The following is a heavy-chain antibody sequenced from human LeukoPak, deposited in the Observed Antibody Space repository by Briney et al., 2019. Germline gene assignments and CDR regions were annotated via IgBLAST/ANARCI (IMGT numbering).Heavy chain of an antibody. CDR3: AHSEGDSSGYYGFDY. D-gene: IGHD3-22*01. Sequence: SGPTLVNPTQTLTLTCTFSGFSLSTSAVGVGRIRQPPGQSLGWLAPIYWDDDKRYSPSLKSRLTITKDTSKNQVVLTMTNMDPVDTATYYCAHSEGDSSGYYGFDYWGQGALVTVSS. CDR1: GFSLSTSAVG. V-gene: IGHV2-5*02. J-gene: IGHJ4*02. CDR2: IYWDDDK.